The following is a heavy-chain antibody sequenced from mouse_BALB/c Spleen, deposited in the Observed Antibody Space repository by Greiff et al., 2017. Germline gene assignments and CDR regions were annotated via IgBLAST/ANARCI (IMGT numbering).Heavy chain of an antibody. CDR3: AREVYDY. CDR2: ISSGGST. J-gene: IGHJ2*01. Sequence: EVQGVESGGGLVKPGGSLKLSCAASGFTFSSYAMSWVRQTPEKRLEWVASISSGGSTYYPDSVKGRFTISRDNARNILYLQMSSLRSEDTAMYYCAREVYDYWGQGTTLTVSS. V-gene: IGHV5-6-5*01. CDR1: GFTFSSYA.